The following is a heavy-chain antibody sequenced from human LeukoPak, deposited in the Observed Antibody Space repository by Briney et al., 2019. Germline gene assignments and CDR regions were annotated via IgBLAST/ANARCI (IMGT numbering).Heavy chain of an antibody. J-gene: IGHJ3*01. CDR3: ARGLEYYDSSGYHYLDAFDL. V-gene: IGHV4-34*01. CDR1: GGSFSGYQ. D-gene: IGHD3-22*01. CDR2: ITYSGRT. Sequence: PSETLSLTCVVYGGSFSGYQWSWIRQPPGKGLEWIGEITYSGRTKYNPSLKSRVSISGDASDKQFSLKLSSVTAADTAVYYCARGLEYYDSSGYHYLDAFDLWGQGTMVTVSS.